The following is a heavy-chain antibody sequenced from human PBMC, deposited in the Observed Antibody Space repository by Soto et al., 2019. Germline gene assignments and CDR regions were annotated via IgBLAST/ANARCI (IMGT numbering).Heavy chain of an antibody. J-gene: IGHJ4*02. CDR1: GLSLTTRPAG. CDR2: IYWDDDK. CDR3: AHRLVYSGSWNEGTFDY. Sequence: SGPTLVNPTQTLTLTCTFSGLSLTTRPAGVGWVRQPPGKAPEWLGFIYWDDDKRYSPSLKSRLTITKDTSRNQVVLTMTNMDPVDTATYYCAHRLVYSGSWNEGTFDYWGQGTPVTGSS. V-gene: IGHV2-5*02. D-gene: IGHD1-1*01.